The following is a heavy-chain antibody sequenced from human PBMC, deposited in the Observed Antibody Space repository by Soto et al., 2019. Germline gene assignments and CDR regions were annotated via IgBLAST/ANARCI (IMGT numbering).Heavy chain of an antibody. CDR1: GYTFTSYG. V-gene: IGHV1-18*01. CDR3: ARDQGDYGDYYGMDV. J-gene: IGHJ6*02. CDR2: ISAYNGNT. D-gene: IGHD4-17*01. Sequence: QVQLVQSGAEVKKPGASVKVSCKASGYTFTSYGISWVRQAPGQGLEWMGWISAYNGNTNYAQKLQGRVTMTTDTDKSTAYMEQRSLRSDDTAVYYCARDQGDYGDYYGMDVWGQGTTVTVSS.